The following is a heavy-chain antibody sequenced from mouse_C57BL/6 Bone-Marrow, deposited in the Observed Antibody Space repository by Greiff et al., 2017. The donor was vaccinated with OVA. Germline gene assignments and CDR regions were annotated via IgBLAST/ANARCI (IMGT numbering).Heavy chain of an antibody. V-gene: IGHV1-81*01. Sequence: SFHLSFHSSFYTFTIYFISCVNHITLHFLDCIGDIYPRIFNTYYNEKFNGKATLTADKSSSTAYMELRSLTSEDSAVYFCAPYYYGSSSYWGQGTTLTVSS. D-gene: IGHD1-1*01. CDR3: APYYYGSSSY. CDR1: FYTFTIYF. J-gene: IGHJ2*01. CDR2: IYPRIFNT.